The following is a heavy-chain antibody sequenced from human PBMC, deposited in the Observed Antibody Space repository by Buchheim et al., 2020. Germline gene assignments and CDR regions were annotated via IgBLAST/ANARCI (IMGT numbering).Heavy chain of an antibody. Sequence: EVQLLESGGGLVQPGGSLRLSCAASGFTFSSYAMSWVRQAPGKGLEWVSAISGSGGSTYYADSVKGRVTISRDNSKNTLYLQMNSLRAEDTAVYYCAKDRLAYYYDSSGYYWVDYWGQGTL. CDR1: GFTFSSYA. V-gene: IGHV3-23*01. D-gene: IGHD3-22*01. J-gene: IGHJ4*02. CDR3: AKDRLAYYYDSSGYYWVDY. CDR2: ISGSGGST.